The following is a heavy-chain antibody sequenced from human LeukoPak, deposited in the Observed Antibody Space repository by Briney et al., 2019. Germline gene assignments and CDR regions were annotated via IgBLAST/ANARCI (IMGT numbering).Heavy chain of an antibody. V-gene: IGHV4-38-2*02. J-gene: IGHJ6*03. Sequence: SETLSLTCTVSGYSISGGYYWGWIRQPPGKGLEWIGSIYHSGSTYYNPSLKSRVTISVDTSKNQFSLKLSSVTAADTAVYYCARGVSSGWSYYYYYMDVWGKGATVTISS. CDR2: IYHSGST. CDR1: GYSISGGYY. CDR3: ARGVSSGWSYYYYYMDV. D-gene: IGHD6-19*01.